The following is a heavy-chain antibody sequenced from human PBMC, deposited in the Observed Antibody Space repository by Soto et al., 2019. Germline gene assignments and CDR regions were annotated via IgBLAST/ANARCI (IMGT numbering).Heavy chain of an antibody. V-gene: IGHV4-59*08. CDR1: GGSISSYY. Sequence: SETLSLTCTVSGGSISSYYWSWIRQPPGKGLEWIGYIYYSGSTNYNPSLKSRVTISVDTSKNQFSLKLSSVTAADTAVYYCARYYGDYNFEYWGQGTLVTVSS. D-gene: IGHD4-17*01. CDR2: IYYSGST. CDR3: ARYYGDYNFEY. J-gene: IGHJ4*02.